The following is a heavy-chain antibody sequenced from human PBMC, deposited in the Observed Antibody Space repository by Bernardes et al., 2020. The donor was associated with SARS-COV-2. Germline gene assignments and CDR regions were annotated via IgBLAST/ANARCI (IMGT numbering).Heavy chain of an antibody. CDR1: GYTLTELS. J-gene: IGHJ5*02. V-gene: IGHV1-24*01. CDR2: FDPEDGET. D-gene: IGHD2-15*01. CDR3: ATGPGYCSGGSCGYWFDP. Sequence: VKVSCKVSGYTLTELSMHWVRQAPGKGLEWMGGFDPEDGETIYAQKFQGRVTMTEDTSTDTAYMELSSLRSEDTAVYYCATGPGYCSGGSCGYWFDPWGQGTLVTVSS.